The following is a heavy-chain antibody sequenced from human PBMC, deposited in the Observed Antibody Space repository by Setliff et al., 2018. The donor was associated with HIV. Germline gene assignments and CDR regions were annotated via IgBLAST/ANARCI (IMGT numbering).Heavy chain of an antibody. CDR2: IKQDGSEI. D-gene: IGHD3-16*01. Sequence: GGSLRLSCAASGFTFRNHAMHWVRQAPGKGLEWVATIKQDGSEIYYMDSVKGRFTISRDNARTSLYLEMSSLRDEDTAVYLCANLWELGAWGQGTLVTVSS. CDR1: GFTFRNHA. J-gene: IGHJ5*02. V-gene: IGHV3-7*03. CDR3: ANLWELGA.